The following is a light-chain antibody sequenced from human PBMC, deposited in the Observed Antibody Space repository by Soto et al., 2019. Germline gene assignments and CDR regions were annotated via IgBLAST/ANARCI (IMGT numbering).Light chain of an antibody. CDR3: QQYNSFSWT. Sequence: DIQTTQSPSTLSASVGGSVTITCRASQSISTWLAWYQQKPGKAPKLLIYDASSLEGGVPSRFSGSGSGTEFTLTISGLQPDDFATYYCQQYNSFSWTFGQGTKVDIK. CDR2: DAS. V-gene: IGKV1-5*01. J-gene: IGKJ1*01. CDR1: QSISTW.